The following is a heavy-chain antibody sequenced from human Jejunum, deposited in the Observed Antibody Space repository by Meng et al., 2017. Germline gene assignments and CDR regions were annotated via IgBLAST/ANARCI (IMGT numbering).Heavy chain of an antibody. CDR2: AST. CDR3: ARDHMGSLDY. D-gene: IGHD1-26*01. J-gene: IGHJ4*02. CDR1: GGSVSRAGYQ. V-gene: IGHV4-61*08. Sequence: QVQLQESGPGLVRPSETLSLICTVSGGSVSRAGYQWGWIRQPPGKGLEWIGYASTNYNPSLKSRVTISLDTSRNQFSLSLSSVTAADTAVYYCARDHMGSLDYWGQGSLVTV.